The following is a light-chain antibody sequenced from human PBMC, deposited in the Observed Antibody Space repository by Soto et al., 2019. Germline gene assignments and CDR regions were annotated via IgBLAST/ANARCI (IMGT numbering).Light chain of an antibody. CDR1: SSDVGGYNY. Sequence: QSALTHPASVSGSPGQSITISCTGTSSDVGGYNYVSWYQQHPGKAPKLMIYDVSNRPSGVSNRFSGSKSGNTASLTISGLQAEDAADYYCSSYTSSSTPVVFGGGTKLTVL. J-gene: IGLJ2*01. CDR3: SSYTSSSTPVV. V-gene: IGLV2-14*01. CDR2: DVS.